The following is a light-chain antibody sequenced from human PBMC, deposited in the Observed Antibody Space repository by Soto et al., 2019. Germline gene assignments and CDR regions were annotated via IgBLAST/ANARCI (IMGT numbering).Light chain of an antibody. Sequence: LVMTQSPATLSVSPGERATLSCRPSQSVSSNLAWYQQRPGQAPRLLIYGASTRPTGIPDRFSGSGSGTDFTLTISSLEPEDFAVYYCQKYGSSPPFSFGPGTKVDIK. V-gene: IGKV3-20*01. CDR3: QKYGSSPPFS. J-gene: IGKJ3*01. CDR2: GAS. CDR1: QSVSSN.